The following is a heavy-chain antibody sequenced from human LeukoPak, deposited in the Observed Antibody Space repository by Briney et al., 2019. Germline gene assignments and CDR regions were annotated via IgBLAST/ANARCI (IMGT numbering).Heavy chain of an antibody. J-gene: IGHJ1*01. CDR1: GVAFENYA. CDR2: ISWNSGTI. D-gene: IGHD6-19*01. Sequence: GGSLRLSCAASGVAFENYAMNWVRQVPGKGLEWISLISWNSGTIGYADSVKGRFTISRDNANNFLYLQMNSLRAEDTALYYCARAYKDRSLAGKKEFFQHWGQGTLVTVSS. CDR3: ARAYKDRSLAGKKEFFQH. V-gene: IGHV3-9*01.